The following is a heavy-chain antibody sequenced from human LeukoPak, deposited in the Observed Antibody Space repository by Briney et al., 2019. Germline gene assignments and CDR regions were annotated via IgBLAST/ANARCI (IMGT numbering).Heavy chain of an antibody. CDR3: AKDPNPRYYYDSSGYGPVDY. CDR2: ISGGGGST. CDR1: GFTFSSYA. V-gene: IGHV3-23*01. Sequence: GGSLRLSCAASGFTFSSYAMSWVRQAPGKGLEWVSAISGGGGSTYYADSVKGRFTISRDNSKNTLYLQMNSLRAEDTAVYYCAKDPNPRYYYDSSGYGPVDYWGQGTLVTVSS. D-gene: IGHD3-22*01. J-gene: IGHJ4*02.